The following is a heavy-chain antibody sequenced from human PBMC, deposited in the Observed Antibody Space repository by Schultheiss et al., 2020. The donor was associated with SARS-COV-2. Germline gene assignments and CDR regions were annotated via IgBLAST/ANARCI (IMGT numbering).Heavy chain of an antibody. Sequence: GGSLRLSCAASGFTFSSYAMHWVRQAPGKGLEWVGRIKSKTDGGTTDYAAPVKGRFTISRDDSKNTLYLQMNSLKTEDTAVYYCTTGVVPAAVFDYWGQGTLVTVSS. D-gene: IGHD2-2*01. CDR2: IKSKTDGGTT. CDR1: GFTFSSYA. V-gene: IGHV3-15*01. J-gene: IGHJ4*02. CDR3: TTGVVPAAVFDY.